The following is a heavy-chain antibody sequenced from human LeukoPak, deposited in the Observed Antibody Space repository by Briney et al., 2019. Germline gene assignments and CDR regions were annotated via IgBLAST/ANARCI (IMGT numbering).Heavy chain of an antibody. D-gene: IGHD5-24*01. CDR2: IFYTGST. Sequence: ASETLSLTCTVSGGSISGYYWSWIRQPPGKGLEWIGFIFYTGSTNYNPSLKSRVTISVDTSKNQFSLRLRSVTAADTAVYSCARGGGYNTFDYWGHGTLVTVSS. V-gene: IGHV4-59*01. CDR1: GGSISGYY. CDR3: ARGGGYNTFDY. J-gene: IGHJ4*01.